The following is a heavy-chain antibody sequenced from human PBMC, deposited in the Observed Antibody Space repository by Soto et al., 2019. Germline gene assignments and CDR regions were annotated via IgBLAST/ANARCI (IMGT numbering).Heavy chain of an antibody. J-gene: IGHJ5*02. CDR2: FDPEDGET. V-gene: IGHV1-24*01. Sequence: GASVKVSCKVSGYTLTELSMHWVRQAPGKGLEWMGGFDPEDGETIYAQKFQGRVTMTEDTSTDTAYMELSSLRSEDTAVYYCATASYYDILTGYSQGPWFDPWGQGTLVTVSS. CDR3: ATASYYDILTGYSQGPWFDP. D-gene: IGHD3-9*01. CDR1: GYTLTELS.